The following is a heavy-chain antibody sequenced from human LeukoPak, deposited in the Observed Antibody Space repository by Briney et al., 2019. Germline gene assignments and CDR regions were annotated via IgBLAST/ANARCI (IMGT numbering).Heavy chain of an antibody. V-gene: IGHV3-7*01. Sequence: GGSLRLSRAASRFTFSSYWMSWVRQALGKGVEGVAHIKQDGSEKYYVESVKGRFTISRDNAKNSLYLQMNSLRAEDTAVYYCARDINAGTDYGDYKSPYYFCFYYMDLWGERTTVTVSS. J-gene: IGHJ6*03. D-gene: IGHD4-17*01. CDR3: ARDINAGTDYGDYKSPYYFCFYYMDL. CDR1: RFTFSSYW. CDR2: IKQDGSEK.